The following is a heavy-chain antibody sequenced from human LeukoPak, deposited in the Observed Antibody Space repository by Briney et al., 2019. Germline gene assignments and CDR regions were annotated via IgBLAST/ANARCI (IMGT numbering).Heavy chain of an antibody. J-gene: IGHJ4*02. CDR2: ISGSGGST. CDR3: AKEKTIFGVVPRYFDY. CDR1: GFTFSSYA. D-gene: IGHD3-3*01. V-gene: IGHV3-23*01. Sequence: GGSLRLSCAASGFTFSSYAMSWVRQAPGKGLEWVSAISGSGGSTYYADSVKGRFTISRDNSKNTLYLRMNSLRAEDTAVYYCAKEKTIFGVVPRYFDYWGQGTLVTVSS.